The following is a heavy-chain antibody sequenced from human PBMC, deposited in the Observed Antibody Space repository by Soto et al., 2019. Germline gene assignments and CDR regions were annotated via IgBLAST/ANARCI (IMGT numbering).Heavy chain of an antibody. CDR2: IVVGSGKT. Sequence: SVKVSCKASAFTFTSSAMQWVRQARGQRLEWIGWIVVGSGKTDYEQKFQERVTITRDMSTSTAYMELSSLRSEDTAVYYCAAVPITVIRGAPRVDFGYWGQGTLVTVSS. V-gene: IGHV1-58*02. J-gene: IGHJ4*02. CDR3: AAVPITVIRGAPRVDFGY. CDR1: AFTFTSSA. D-gene: IGHD3-10*01.